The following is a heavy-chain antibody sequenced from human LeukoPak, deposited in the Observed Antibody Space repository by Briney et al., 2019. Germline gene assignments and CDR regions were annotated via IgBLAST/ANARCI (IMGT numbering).Heavy chain of an antibody. CDR2: ISSSSSSI. Sequence: PGGCLRLSCAASGFTFSSYSMNWVRQAPGKGLEWVSSISSSSSSIYYADSVKGRFTISTDNAKNSLYLQMNSLRAEDTAVYYCARALRYSGSYYDYWGQGTLVTVSS. V-gene: IGHV3-21*01. D-gene: IGHD1-26*01. J-gene: IGHJ4*02. CDR3: ARALRYSGSYYDY. CDR1: GFTFSSYS.